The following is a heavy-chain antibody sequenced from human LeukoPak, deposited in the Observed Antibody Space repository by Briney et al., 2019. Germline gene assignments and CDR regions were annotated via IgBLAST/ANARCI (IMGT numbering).Heavy chain of an antibody. CDR2: INQESTET. Sequence: PGGSLRLSCAASGFRFTGFWMSWVRQAPGKGPEWVANINQESTETYYVDSVRGRFTISRDNAKNSLSLQMNSLRAEDTAVYYCAKDPGWFGDYYFDYWGQGTLVTVSS. V-gene: IGHV3-7*03. CDR3: AKDPGWFGDYYFDY. J-gene: IGHJ4*02. CDR1: GFRFTGFW. D-gene: IGHD3-10*01.